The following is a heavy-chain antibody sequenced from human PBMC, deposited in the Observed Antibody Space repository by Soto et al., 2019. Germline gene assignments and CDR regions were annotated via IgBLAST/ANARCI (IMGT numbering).Heavy chain of an antibody. J-gene: IGHJ4*02. CDR2: ISAYNGNT. CDR1: GYTFTSYG. CDR3: AREIAGYCSSTSCPPNDY. D-gene: IGHD2-2*01. Sequence: QVQLVQSGAEVKKPGASVKVSCKASGYTFTSYGISWVRQAPGQGLEWMGWISAYNGNTNYAQKLQGRVTMTTDTSTSTAYMELRSLRSDDTAVYYCAREIAGYCSSTSCPPNDYWGQGTLVTVSS. V-gene: IGHV1-18*01.